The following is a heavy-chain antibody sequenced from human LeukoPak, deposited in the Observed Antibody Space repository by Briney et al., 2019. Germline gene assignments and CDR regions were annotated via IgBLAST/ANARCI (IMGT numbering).Heavy chain of an antibody. CDR1: GGSFSGYY. CDR3: ASRRGARRSLRTDAFDI. J-gene: IGHJ3*02. D-gene: IGHD1-26*01. CDR2: INHSGST. Sequence: SETLSLTCAVYGGSFSGYYWSWIRQPPGKGLEWIGEINHSGSTNYNPSLKSRVTISVDTSKNQFSLKLSSVTAADTAVYYCASRRGARRSLRTDAFDIWGQGTMVTVSS. V-gene: IGHV4-34*01.